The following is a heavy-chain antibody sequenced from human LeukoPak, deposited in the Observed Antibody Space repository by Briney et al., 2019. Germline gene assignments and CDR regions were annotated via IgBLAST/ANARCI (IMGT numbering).Heavy chain of an antibody. Sequence: SETLSLTCTVSGGSISGSSYYWGWIRQPPGKGLEWIGSIYYSGSTYYNPSLKSRVTISVDTSKNQFSLELTSVTAADTAVYYCARRPGGNSYYFNFWGQGTLVTVSS. D-gene: IGHD4-23*01. V-gene: IGHV4-39*01. CDR3: ARRPGGNSYYFNF. CDR2: IYYSGST. J-gene: IGHJ4*02. CDR1: GGSISGSSYY.